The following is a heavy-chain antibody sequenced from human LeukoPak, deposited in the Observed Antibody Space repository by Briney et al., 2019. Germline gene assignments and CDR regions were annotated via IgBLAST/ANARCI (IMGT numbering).Heavy chain of an antibody. CDR2: ISVKHGTT. Sequence: ASVKVSCKTSGYTFSKFVITWVRQAPGQGLESMGWISVKHGTTHYVDKFHDRLTLTTDTSTRTASMELKSLISDDTAVYYCARDLESDEGDYGDVLPGYWGQGTLVTVSS. D-gene: IGHD4-17*01. CDR1: GYTFSKFV. J-gene: IGHJ4*02. V-gene: IGHV1-18*01. CDR3: ARDLESDEGDYGDVLPGY.